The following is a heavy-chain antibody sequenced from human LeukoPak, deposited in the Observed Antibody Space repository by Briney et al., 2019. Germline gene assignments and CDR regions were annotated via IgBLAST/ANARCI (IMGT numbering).Heavy chain of an antibody. CDR3: ARGVVIMGYYYMDV. J-gene: IGHJ6*03. CDR1: GFTFSSYW. V-gene: IGHV3-21*01. Sequence: PGGSLRLSCAASGFTFSSYWMNWVRQAPGKGLEWVSSISSSSSYIYYADSVKGRFTISRDNAKNSLYLQMNSLRAEDTAVYYCARGVVIMGYYYMDVWGKGTTVTVSS. CDR2: ISSSSSYI. D-gene: IGHD3-3*01.